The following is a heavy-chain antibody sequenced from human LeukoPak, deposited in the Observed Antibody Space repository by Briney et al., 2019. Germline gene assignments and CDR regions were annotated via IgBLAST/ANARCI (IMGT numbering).Heavy chain of an antibody. J-gene: IGHJ4*02. V-gene: IGHV4-34*01. D-gene: IGHD6-6*01. Sequence: PSETLSLTCAVYGGSFSGYYWSWIRQPPGKGLEWIGEINHNGSTNYNPSLKSRVTISVDTSKNQFSLKLSSVTAADTAVYYCARGEVAASFDYWGQGTLVTVSS. CDR3: ARGEVAASFDY. CDR1: GGSFSGYY. CDR2: INHNGST.